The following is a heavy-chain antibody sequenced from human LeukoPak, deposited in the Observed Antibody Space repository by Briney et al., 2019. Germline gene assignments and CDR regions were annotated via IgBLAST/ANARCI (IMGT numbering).Heavy chain of an antibody. D-gene: IGHD2-2*01. Sequence: ASLKVSCKASGYTFTGYYMHWVRQAPGQGLEWMGWINPNSGGTNYAQKFQGRVTMTRDTSISTAYMELSRLRSDDTAVYYCASPIVVVPAARFAFDIWGQGTMVTVSS. CDR3: ASPIVVVPAARFAFDI. V-gene: IGHV1-2*02. J-gene: IGHJ3*02. CDR1: GYTFTGYY. CDR2: INPNSGGT.